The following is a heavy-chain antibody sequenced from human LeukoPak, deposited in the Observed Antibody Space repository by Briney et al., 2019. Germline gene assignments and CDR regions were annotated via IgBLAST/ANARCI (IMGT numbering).Heavy chain of an antibody. V-gene: IGHV1-2*02. CDR3: ARGRSDYYLDS. J-gene: IGHJ4*02. CDR1: GYTFTGYY. D-gene: IGHD3-10*01. Sequence: ASVKVSCKASGYTFTGYYMHWVRQAPGHGLEWMGWIYPDSGGTNYAQKFQGRVTMTRDTSICTAYMGLSRLTSDDTAVYYCARGRSDYYLDSWGQGTLVTVSS. CDR2: IYPDSGGT.